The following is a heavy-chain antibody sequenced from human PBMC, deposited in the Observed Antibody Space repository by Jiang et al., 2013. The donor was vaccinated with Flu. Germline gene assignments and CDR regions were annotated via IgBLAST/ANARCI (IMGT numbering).Heavy chain of an antibody. D-gene: IGHD6-19*01. Sequence: SQTLSLTCDVYGGSFSGFHWTWIRQTPGKGLEWIGEVSHNGGTKYNPSLESRVTISTATSEYQFYLKMTSVTAADTGXYYCARGGIAVAGSPVFQSSAMDVWGQGTPVAVSS. CDR1: GGSFSGFH. CDR2: VSHNGGT. V-gene: IGHV4-34*01. CDR3: ARGGIAVAGSPVFQSSAMDV. J-gene: IGHJ6*01.